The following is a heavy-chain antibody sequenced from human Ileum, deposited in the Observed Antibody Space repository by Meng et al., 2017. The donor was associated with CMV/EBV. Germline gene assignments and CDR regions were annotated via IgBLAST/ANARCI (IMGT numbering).Heavy chain of an antibody. CDR1: ENIFTAYY. CDR2: INTDSGGT. V-gene: IGHV1-2*02. CDR3: AVHLYPRPEVY. Sequence: QGRVVECGAEVKKPGAFVRVSCKAFENIFTAYYIHWLRQAPGQGLEWMGWINTDSGGTNYAQKFQDRVTMTRDTSISTAYMDLSRLTSDDTAMYYCAVHLYPRPEVYWGQGTLVTVSS. D-gene: IGHD3-10*02. J-gene: IGHJ4*02.